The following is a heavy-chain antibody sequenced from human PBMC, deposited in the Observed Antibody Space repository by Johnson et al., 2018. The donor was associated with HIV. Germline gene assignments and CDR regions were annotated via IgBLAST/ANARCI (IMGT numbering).Heavy chain of an antibody. V-gene: IGHV3-66*01. CDR1: GFTVSSNY. Sequence: EVQLVESGGGLVQPGGSLRLSCAASGFTVSSNYMSWVRQAPGKGLEWVSVIYSGGSTYYADSVKGRFTISRDNSKNTLYLQMNSLRAEDTAVYYCSKDCVGVWWSRAFDIWGQGTMVTVSS. CDR3: SKDCVGVWWSRAFDI. D-gene: IGHD2-21*01. J-gene: IGHJ3*02. CDR2: IYSGGST.